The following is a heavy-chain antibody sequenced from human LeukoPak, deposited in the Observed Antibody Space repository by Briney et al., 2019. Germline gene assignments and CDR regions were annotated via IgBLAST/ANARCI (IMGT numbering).Heavy chain of an antibody. CDR2: INHSGST. V-gene: IGHV4-39*07. J-gene: IGHJ3*02. CDR3: ARGTRRRRAFDI. D-gene: IGHD1-1*01. Sequence: SETLSLTCTVSGGSISSSSHFWGWIRQPPGKGLEWIGEINHSGSTNYNPSLKSRVTISVDTSKNQFSLKLSSVTAADTAVYYCARGTRRRRAFDIWGQGTMVTVSS. CDR1: GGSISSSSHF.